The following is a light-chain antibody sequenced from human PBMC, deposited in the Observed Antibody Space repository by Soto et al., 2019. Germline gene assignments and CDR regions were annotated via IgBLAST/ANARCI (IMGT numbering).Light chain of an antibody. CDR2: DAS. CDR3: QQRSNWLIN. V-gene: IGKV3-11*01. CDR1: QSVSSY. Sequence: EDVLTRPPGDPYLSPGARATLFCRASQSVSSYFAWYQQKPGQAPNLLIYDASNRATGIPARFSGSGSGTDFTLTICSLEPEDFAVYYCQQRSNWLINFCEGARLDI. J-gene: IGKJ5*01.